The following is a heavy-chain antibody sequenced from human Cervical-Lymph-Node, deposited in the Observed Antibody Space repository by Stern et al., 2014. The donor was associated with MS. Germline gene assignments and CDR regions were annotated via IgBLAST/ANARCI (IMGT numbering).Heavy chain of an antibody. J-gene: IGHJ4*02. CDR3: ARSSNGPFVH. Sequence: EVQLEESGGGVIQPGGSLRLSCAASGFTFSSYAMSWVRQAPGKGLEWVSAIFGGGSGIYYADSVKGRFTISRDNSKNTLYLQLNNLGPDDTALYYCARSSNGPFVHWGQGALVTVSS. D-gene: IGHD2-8*01. CDR1: GFTFSSYA. V-gene: IGHV3-23*04. CDR2: IFGGGSGI.